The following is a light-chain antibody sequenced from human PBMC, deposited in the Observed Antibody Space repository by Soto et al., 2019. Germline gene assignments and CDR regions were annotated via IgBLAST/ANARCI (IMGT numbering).Light chain of an antibody. CDR2: RAS. Sequence: PGARAPLSCMASQSVSSNYLAWYQQKPGQTPKVLIYRASTRATGIPDRFSGSGSGTDFTLTISRLEAEDFAVYYCQQYGSSPLTFGGRTKVDI. J-gene: IGKJ4*01. CDR3: QQYGSSPLT. V-gene: IGKV3-20*01. CDR1: QSVSSNY.